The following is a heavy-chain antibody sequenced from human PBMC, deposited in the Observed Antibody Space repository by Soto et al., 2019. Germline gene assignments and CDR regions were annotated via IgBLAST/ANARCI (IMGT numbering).Heavy chain of an antibody. Sequence: QVQLVQSGAEVKKPGSSVKVSCKASGGTFRSYTISWVRQAPGQGLEWMGRIIPILGIANYAQKFQGRVTITADKSTSTAYMELSSLRSEDTAVYYCARMAYGDYPDYWGQGTLVTVSS. CDR1: GGTFRSYT. V-gene: IGHV1-69*02. J-gene: IGHJ4*02. D-gene: IGHD4-17*01. CDR2: IIPILGIA. CDR3: ARMAYGDYPDY.